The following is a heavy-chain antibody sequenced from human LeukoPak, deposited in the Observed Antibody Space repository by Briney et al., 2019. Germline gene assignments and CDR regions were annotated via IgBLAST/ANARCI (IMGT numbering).Heavy chain of an antibody. CDR2: ISSSSSYI. Sequence: PGGSLRLSCAASGFTFSSYSMNWVRQAPGKGLEWVSSISSSSSYIYYADSVKGRFTISRDNAKNSLYLQMNSLRAEHTAVYYCARDRDDYPGIAAAGIFDYWGQGTLVTVSS. J-gene: IGHJ4*02. CDR1: GFTFSSYS. CDR3: ARDRDDYPGIAAAGIFDY. V-gene: IGHV3-21*01. D-gene: IGHD6-13*01.